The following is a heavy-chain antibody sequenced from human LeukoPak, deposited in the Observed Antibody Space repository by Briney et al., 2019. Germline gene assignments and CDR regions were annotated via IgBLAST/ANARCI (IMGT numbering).Heavy chain of an antibody. D-gene: IGHD4-17*01. CDR2: ISPNSGGR. Sequence: EASVKVSCKASGYTFTGYYIHWVRQAPGQGLEWMGWISPNSGGRNYAQKFQGRVTMTRDTSVSTAHMELSNVRSDDTAVYYCARGTTVTTPFDYWGQGALVTVSS. CDR3: ARGTTVTTPFDY. CDR1: GYTFTGYY. J-gene: IGHJ4*02. V-gene: IGHV1-2*02.